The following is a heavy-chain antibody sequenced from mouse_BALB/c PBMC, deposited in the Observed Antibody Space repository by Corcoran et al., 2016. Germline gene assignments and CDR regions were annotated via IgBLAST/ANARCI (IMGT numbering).Heavy chain of an antibody. V-gene: IGHV9-1*02. D-gene: IGHD3-2*01. J-gene: IGHJ3*01. CDR2: INTYTGEP. CDR1: GYTFTNYG. Sequence: QIQLVQSGPELKKPGETVKISCKASGYTFTNYGMNWVKQAPGKGLKWMGWINTYTGEPTYADDFKGRFAFSLETSASTAYLQINNLKNEDMATYFCARSGTARAFAYWGQGTLVTVSA. CDR3: ARSGTARAFAY.